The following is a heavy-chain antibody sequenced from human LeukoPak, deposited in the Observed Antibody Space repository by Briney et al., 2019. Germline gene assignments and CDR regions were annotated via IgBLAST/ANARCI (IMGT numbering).Heavy chain of an antibody. CDR3: ARAPRASHFDY. Sequence: TLSLTCTVSGGSISSHYWSWIRQPPGKGLEWIGYIYYSGSTNYNPSLKSRVTISVDTSKNLFSLKLSSLTAADTAVYYCARAPRASHFDYWGQGTLVTVSS. V-gene: IGHV4-59*11. CDR1: GGSISSHY. CDR2: IYYSGST. J-gene: IGHJ4*02.